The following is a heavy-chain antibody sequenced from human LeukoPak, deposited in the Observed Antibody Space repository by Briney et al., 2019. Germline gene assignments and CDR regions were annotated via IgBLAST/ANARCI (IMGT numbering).Heavy chain of an antibody. CDR1: GFTFSSYA. J-gene: IGHJ4*02. Sequence: PGGSLRLSCAASGFTFSSYAMNWVRQAPGKGPEWVSGISGRGGSTYYADSVKARLTISRDNSKNTLYLQMNSLRAEDTAVYSCAKDKAGEGLFDYWGQGTLVTVSS. V-gene: IGHV3-23*01. D-gene: IGHD3-3*01. CDR3: AKDKAGEGLFDY. CDR2: ISGRGGST.